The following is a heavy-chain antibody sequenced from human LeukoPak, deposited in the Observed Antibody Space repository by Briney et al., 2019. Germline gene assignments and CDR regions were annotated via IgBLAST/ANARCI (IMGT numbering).Heavy chain of an antibody. CDR1: GFTASSNY. CDR3: TSGLSVLRSNNTPVDY. D-gene: IGHD4-17*01. Sequence: GGSLRLSCAASGFTASSNYMSWVRQAPGKGLEWVGRIRSKANSYATAYAASVKGRFTISRDDSKNTAYLQMNSLKTEDTAVYYCTSGLSVLRSNNTPVDYWGQGTLVTVSS. J-gene: IGHJ4*02. CDR2: IRSKANSYAT. V-gene: IGHV3-73*01.